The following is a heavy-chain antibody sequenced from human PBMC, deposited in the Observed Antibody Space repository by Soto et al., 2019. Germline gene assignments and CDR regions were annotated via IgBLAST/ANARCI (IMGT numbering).Heavy chain of an antibody. J-gene: IGHJ4*02. V-gene: IGHV1-69*12. CDR1: GGTFSTYA. Sequence: QVQLVQSGAEVKKPGSSVKVSCKASGGTFSTYAFTWVRQAPGQGLEWMGGIIPIFGKANYAQKFQGRVTITADESTTTAYMDLTNLTSEDTAMYYCARGGHSSGWNCWGQGTLVTVSS. CDR2: IIPIFGKA. CDR3: ARGGHSSGWNC. D-gene: IGHD6-19*01.